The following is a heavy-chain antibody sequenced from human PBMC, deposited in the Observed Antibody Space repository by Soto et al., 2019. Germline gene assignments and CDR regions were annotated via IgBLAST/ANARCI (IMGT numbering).Heavy chain of an antibody. J-gene: IGHJ4*02. D-gene: IGHD2-2*01. Sequence: EVQLLESGGGLVQPGGSLRLSCAASGFTFSSYAMSWVRQAPGKGLEWVSAISGRGGSTYYADSVKGRFTISRDNSKNTLYLQMNSLRAEDTDVYYCAKQGYCSSTSCYGGENYFDYWGQGTLVTVSS. V-gene: IGHV3-23*01. CDR1: GFTFSSYA. CDR3: AKQGYCSSTSCYGGENYFDY. CDR2: ISGRGGST.